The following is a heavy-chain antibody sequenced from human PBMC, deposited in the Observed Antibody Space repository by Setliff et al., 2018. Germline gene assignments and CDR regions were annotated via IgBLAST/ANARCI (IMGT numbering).Heavy chain of an antibody. D-gene: IGHD3-10*01. Sequence: PSETLSLTCAVSGYSISSGYYWGWIRQPPGKGLEWIGSIYHSGSTYYNPSLKSRVTISVDTSKNQFSLKLSSVTAADTAVYYCARAPPYYGSGLLWFDPWGQGTLVTVSS. J-gene: IGHJ5*02. CDR3: ARAPPYYGSGLLWFDP. CDR2: IYHSGST. CDR1: GYSISSGYY. V-gene: IGHV4-38-2*01.